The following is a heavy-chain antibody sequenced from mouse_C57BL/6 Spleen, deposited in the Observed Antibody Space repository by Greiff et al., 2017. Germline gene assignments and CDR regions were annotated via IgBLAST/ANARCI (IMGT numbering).Heavy chain of an antibody. CDR1: GYTFTSYW. V-gene: IGHV1-53*01. Sequence: LQPGTELVKPGASVKLSCKASGYTFTSYWMHWVKQRPGQGLEWIGNINPSNGGTNYNEKFKSKATLTVDKSSSTAYMQLSSLTSEDSAVYYCARPDYYGSSYGYFDYWGQGTTLTVSS. CDR3: ARPDYYGSSYGYFDY. D-gene: IGHD1-1*01. CDR2: INPSNGGT. J-gene: IGHJ2*01.